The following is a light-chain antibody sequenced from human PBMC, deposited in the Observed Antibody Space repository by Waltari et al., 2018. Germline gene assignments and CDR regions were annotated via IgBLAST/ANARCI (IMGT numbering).Light chain of an antibody. CDR1: SLRSYD. CDR3: HSRVVSNVRGA. CDR2: GKD. J-gene: IGLJ2*01. Sequence: SSELTQDPAVSVALGKTVRITCQGDSLRSYDASWYQQKPGQAPILVINGKDNRPSGIPDRLSGSTSGHTASWTITGSQAEDEADYYCHSRVVSNVRGAFGGGTKLTVL. V-gene: IGLV3-19*01.